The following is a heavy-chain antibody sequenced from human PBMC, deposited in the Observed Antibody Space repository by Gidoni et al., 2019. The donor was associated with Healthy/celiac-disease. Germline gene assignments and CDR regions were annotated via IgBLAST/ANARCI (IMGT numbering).Heavy chain of an antibody. V-gene: IGHV4-34*01. CDR1: GGSFSGYY. D-gene: IGHD1-26*01. J-gene: IGHJ4*02. CDR3: ARKTIVGARPCDY. Sequence: QVQLQQWGAGLLKPSETLSLTCAVYGGSFSGYYWSWIRQPPGKGLEWIGEINHSGSTNYNPSLKSRVTISVDTSKNQFSLKLSSVTAADTAVYYCARKTIVGARPCDYWGQGTLVTVSS. CDR2: INHSGST.